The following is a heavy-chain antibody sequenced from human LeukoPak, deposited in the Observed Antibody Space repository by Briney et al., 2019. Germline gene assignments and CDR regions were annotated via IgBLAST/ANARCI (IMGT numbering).Heavy chain of an antibody. J-gene: IGHJ4*02. CDR2: LSYSGTT. CDR1: GGSISNYY. CDR3: ARAQGGGWFTYYFDS. D-gene: IGHD6-19*01. V-gene: IGHV4-59*01. Sequence: SETLSLTCTVSGGSISNYYWCWIQQSPGKGLEWIGYLSYSGTTSYNPSLKSRVTMSLDTSNNQFSLKLSSMSATDTASYYCARAQGGGWFTYYFDSWGQGALVTVSS.